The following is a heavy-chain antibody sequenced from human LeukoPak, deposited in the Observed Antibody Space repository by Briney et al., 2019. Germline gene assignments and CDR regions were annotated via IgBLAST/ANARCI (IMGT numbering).Heavy chain of an antibody. Sequence: PGGSLRLSCAASGFIFSNYGMSWVRQAPGKGLEWVAHIKQDGSERFYMDSVKGRSTISRDNAKNSLHLQMNSLRAEDTGVFYCARGIDYGWFDPWGQGTLVTVSS. CDR2: IKQDGSER. CDR1: GFIFSNYG. J-gene: IGHJ5*02. V-gene: IGHV3-7*01. CDR3: ARGIDYGWFDP. D-gene: IGHD4-17*01.